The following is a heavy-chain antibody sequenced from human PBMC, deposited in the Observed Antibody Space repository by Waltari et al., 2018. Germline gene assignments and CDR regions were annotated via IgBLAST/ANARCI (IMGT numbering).Heavy chain of an antibody. CDR1: GGSISSSSYY. CDR2: IYYSGIT. V-gene: IGHV4-39*01. Sequence: QLHLQESGPGLVKPSETLSLTCTVSGGSISSSSYYWGWIRQPPGKGLDWIGSIYYSGITYYNRALKGRVTISVDTSKNQFSLKLSSVTAADTAVYYCARMSIFWYFDLWGRGTLVTVSS. J-gene: IGHJ2*01. D-gene: IGHD3-3*02. CDR3: ARMSIFWYFDL.